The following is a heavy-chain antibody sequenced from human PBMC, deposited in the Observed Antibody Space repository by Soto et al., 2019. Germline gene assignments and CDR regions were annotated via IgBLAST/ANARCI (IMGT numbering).Heavy chain of an antibody. V-gene: IGHV4-31*11. CDR3: ARDMKLESDGWYYQYGMDV. Sequence: SETLSLTCGVSGDSFSTGVYYWSWIRHYPGKGPEWIGHIYHSGSTYYNPSLKSRVIISVDPSKKQFSMKLKFVTAADTAVYYCARDMKLESDGWYYQYGMDVWGEGTTLTVSS. CDR1: GDSFSTGVYY. CDR2: IYHSGST. D-gene: IGHD6-6*01. J-gene: IGHJ6*04.